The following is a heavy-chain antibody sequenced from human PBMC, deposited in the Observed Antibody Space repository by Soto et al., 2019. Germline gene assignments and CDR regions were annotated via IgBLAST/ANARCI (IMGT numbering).Heavy chain of an antibody. CDR1: GYTLTELS. CDR3: ARDLQWPSRIFDY. D-gene: IGHD6-19*01. V-gene: IGHV1-24*01. Sequence: ASVKVSCKVSGYTLTELSMHWVRQAPGKGLEWMGGFDPEDGETIYAQKFQGRVTMTADTSTGTAYMELRSLRSEDTAVYYCARDLQWPSRIFDYWGQGTLGTVSS. J-gene: IGHJ4*02. CDR2: FDPEDGET.